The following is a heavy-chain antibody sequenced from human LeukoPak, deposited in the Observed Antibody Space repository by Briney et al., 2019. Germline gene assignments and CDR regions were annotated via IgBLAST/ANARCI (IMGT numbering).Heavy chain of an antibody. J-gene: IGHJ4*02. Sequence: ASVKVSCKASGYTFTDYYIHLVRQAPGQGLEWMGWINPNGGGTNYAQKFQGRVTVTRDTSINTAYMELSSLRSDDTALYYRSGGITGVDYWGQGTLVTVSS. D-gene: IGHD1-14*01. CDR1: GYTFTDYY. CDR2: INPNGGGT. CDR3: SGGITGVDY. V-gene: IGHV1-2*02.